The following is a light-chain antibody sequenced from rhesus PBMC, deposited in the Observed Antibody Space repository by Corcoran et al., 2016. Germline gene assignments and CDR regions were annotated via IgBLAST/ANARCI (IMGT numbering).Light chain of an antibody. CDR3: MQALRSPLT. CDR1: QSLVDSVGKTS. V-gene: IGKV2-82*02. J-gene: IGKJ4*01. CDR2: LVS. Sequence: DIVMTQTPLSLPVTLGEPASISCRSSQSLVDSVGKTSLYWYLQKAGQSIQLLLYLVSNRASGVPDKCRGSGSGTDFTLKISRVEAEDVGVYYYMQALRSPLTFGGGTKVEIK.